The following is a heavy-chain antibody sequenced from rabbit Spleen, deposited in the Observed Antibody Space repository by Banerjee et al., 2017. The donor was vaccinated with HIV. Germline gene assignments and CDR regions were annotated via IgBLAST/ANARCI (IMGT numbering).Heavy chain of an antibody. J-gene: IGHJ4*01. CDR1: GFSFSSSDY. V-gene: IGHV1S40*01. CDR3: VRDASYFAL. Sequence: QSLEESGGDLVKPGASLTLTCTASGFSFSSSDYMCWVRQAPGKGLEWIGCIYAVGSGSTYYASWAKGRFTISKTSSTTVTLQMTSLTAADTATYFCVRDASYFALWGPGTLVTVS. CDR2: IYAVGSGST.